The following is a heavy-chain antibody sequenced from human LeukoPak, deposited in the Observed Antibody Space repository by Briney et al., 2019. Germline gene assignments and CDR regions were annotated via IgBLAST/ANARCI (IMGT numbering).Heavy chain of an antibody. J-gene: IGHJ3*02. CDR1: GFTFSSYG. V-gene: IGHV3-30*02. CDR3: AKDPPNWMGALDI. Sequence: GGSLRLSCAASGFTFSSYGMHWVRQAPGKGLEWVAFIRYDGSNKYYADSVKGRFTISRDNSKNTLYLQMNSLRAEDTAVYYCAKDPPNWMGALDIWGQGTMVTVSS. CDR2: IRYDGSNK. D-gene: IGHD1-1*01.